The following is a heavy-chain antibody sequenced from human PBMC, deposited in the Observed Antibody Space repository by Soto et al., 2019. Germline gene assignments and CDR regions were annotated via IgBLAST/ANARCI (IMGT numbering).Heavy chain of an antibody. J-gene: IGHJ5*02. Sequence: PSETLSLTCTVSGGAINSYYWTWIRQPAGKGLEWIGRIYSSGSTKYNPSLQSRVTMSLDTSKNQFSLRLTSVTAADTAVYYCARGQRVYDWCDPWDQGPVVTVAS. CDR3: ARGQRVYDWCDP. V-gene: IGHV4-4*07. D-gene: IGHD2-2*01. CDR1: GGAINSYY. CDR2: IYSSGST.